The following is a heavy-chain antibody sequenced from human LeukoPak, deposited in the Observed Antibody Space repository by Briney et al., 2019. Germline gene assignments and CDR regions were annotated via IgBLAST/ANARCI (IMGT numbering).Heavy chain of an antibody. Sequence: ASVKVSCKATGYTFSNYGINWVRQAPGQGLEWMGWISGYNGHAKYAQKFQGRVTMTTDTSTSTAYMEVRSLRSDDTAVYYCARDRSPRHYYDTSDYQGAAEFWGQGTLVTVSS. CDR2: ISGYNGHA. V-gene: IGHV1-18*01. D-gene: IGHD3-22*01. CDR3: ARDRSPRHYYDTSDYQGAAEF. J-gene: IGHJ4*02. CDR1: GYTFSNYG.